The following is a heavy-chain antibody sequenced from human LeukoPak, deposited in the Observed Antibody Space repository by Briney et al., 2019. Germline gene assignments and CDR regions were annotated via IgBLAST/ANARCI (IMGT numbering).Heavy chain of an antibody. D-gene: IGHD3-10*01. CDR3: ARSRKSGTRRAVVGYYYMDV. V-gene: IGHV1-69*05. CDR2: IIPIFGTA. J-gene: IGHJ6*03. Sequence: SVKVSCKASGGTFSSYAISWVRQAPGQGLEWMGRIIPIFGTANYAQKLQGRVTITTDESTSTAYMELSSLRSEDTAVYYCARSRKSGTRRAVVGYYYMDVWGKGTTVTVSS. CDR1: GGTFSSYA.